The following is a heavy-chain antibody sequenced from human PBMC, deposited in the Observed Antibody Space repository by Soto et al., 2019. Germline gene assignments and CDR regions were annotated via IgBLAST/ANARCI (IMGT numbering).Heavy chain of an antibody. D-gene: IGHD3-3*01. V-gene: IGHV3-23*01. Sequence: GGSLRLSCAASGFTFSSYAMSWVRQAPGKGLEWASAISGSGGSTYYADSAKGRFTISRDNSKNTLYLQMNSLRAEDTAVYYCAKGEWLFHSASGDYYGMDVWGQGTTVTVSS. CDR1: GFTFSSYA. CDR3: AKGEWLFHSASGDYYGMDV. J-gene: IGHJ6*02. CDR2: ISGSGGST.